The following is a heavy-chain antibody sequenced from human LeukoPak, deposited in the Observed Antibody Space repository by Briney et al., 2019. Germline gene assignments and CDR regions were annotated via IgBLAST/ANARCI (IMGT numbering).Heavy chain of an antibody. Sequence: PGGSLRLSCAASGFTFSSYAMAWIRQPPGKGLEWIGSIYYSGATYYNPSFKSRVTISLDTSKNQFSLNVSSVSAADTAVYFCAREPSGRLGMGYWGQGTLVTVSS. CDR3: AREPSGRLGMGY. D-gene: IGHD6-19*01. CDR1: GFTFSSYA. J-gene: IGHJ4*02. V-gene: IGHV4-38-2*02. CDR2: IYYSGAT.